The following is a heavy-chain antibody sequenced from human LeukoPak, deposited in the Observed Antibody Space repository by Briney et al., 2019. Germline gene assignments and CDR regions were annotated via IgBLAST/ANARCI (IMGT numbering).Heavy chain of an antibody. Sequence: SETLSLTCTVSGGSISSDYWSWIRQPPGKGLEWIGYIYYRGSTNYNPSLKSRVTISVDTSKNQFSLKLSSVTAADTAVYYCARLSGYSSSHYYSDYWGQGTLVTVSS. CDR1: GGSISSDY. D-gene: IGHD2-2*03. CDR3: ARLSGYSSSHYYSDY. J-gene: IGHJ4*02. CDR2: IYYRGST. V-gene: IGHV4-59*01.